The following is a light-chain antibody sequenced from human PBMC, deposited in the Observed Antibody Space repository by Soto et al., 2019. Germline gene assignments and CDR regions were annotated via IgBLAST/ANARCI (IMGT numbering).Light chain of an antibody. V-gene: IGKV1D-12*01. CDR2: AAS. Sequence: DIQMTQSPSSMSASVGDRVSITCRASQGISNWLAWYQQKPGRAPKLLIYAASSLQSGVSSRFSGSGSGTDFTITISSLQPEDFATYYCQQGNSFPFTLGPGTKVDIK. CDR3: QQGNSFPFT. CDR1: QGISNW. J-gene: IGKJ3*01.